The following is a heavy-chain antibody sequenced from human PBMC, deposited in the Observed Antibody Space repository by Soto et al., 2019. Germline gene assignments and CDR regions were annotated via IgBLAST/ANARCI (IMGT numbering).Heavy chain of an antibody. V-gene: IGHV3-30-3*01. CDR3: ARELLDHASYVYYYGMDV. J-gene: IGHJ6*02. D-gene: IGHD3-10*01. CDR1: GFTFSSYA. Sequence: VGSLRLSCAASGFTFSSYAMHWVRQAPGKGLEWVAVISYDGSNKYYADSVKGRFTISGDNSKNTLYLQMNSLRAEDTAVYYCARELLDHASYVYYYGMDVWGQGTTVTVSS. CDR2: ISYDGSNK.